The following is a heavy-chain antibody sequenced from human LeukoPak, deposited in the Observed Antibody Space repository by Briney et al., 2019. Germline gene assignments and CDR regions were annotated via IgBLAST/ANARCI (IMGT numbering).Heavy chain of an antibody. J-gene: IGHJ4*02. Sequence: ASVKVSCKASGYTFTGYYMHWVRQAPGQGLEWMGWINPNSGGTHYAQKFQGRVTMTRDTSISPASMELSSLRSDDTALYYCARVSGCSSTSCIHVLDYWGQGTLVTVPS. D-gene: IGHD2-2*01. V-gene: IGHV1-2*02. CDR3: ARVSGCSSTSCIHVLDY. CDR1: GYTFTGYY. CDR2: INPNSGGT.